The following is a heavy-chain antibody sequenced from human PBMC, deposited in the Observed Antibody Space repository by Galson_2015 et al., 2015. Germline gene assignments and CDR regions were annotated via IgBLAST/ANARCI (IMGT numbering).Heavy chain of an antibody. V-gene: IGHV3-30*04. D-gene: IGHD3-10*01. CDR2: ISYDGRIK. J-gene: IGHJ4*02. Sequence: ALRIGGAASGFTFSSHAMHWVRLAPGLGLVWVAVISYDGRIKYYADSVKVRFTIARDNSKNTLYLQMNSLRAEDTAVYYCARDRGGGGYFDYWGQGTLVTVSS. CDR3: ARDRGGGGYFDY. CDR1: GFTFSSHA.